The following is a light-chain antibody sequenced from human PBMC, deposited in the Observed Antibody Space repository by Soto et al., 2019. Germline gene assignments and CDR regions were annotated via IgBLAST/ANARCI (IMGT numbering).Light chain of an antibody. J-gene: IGKJ5*01. CDR1: QSVSSN. Sequence: EVVMTQSPATLSVSPGERATLPCRASQSVSSNVAWYQQKPGQDTGLLSYGASSRDTGIPDRFSGSGSGTDVTLTISRLETEDFAVYYCQQYGSSPITFGQGTRLEIK. CDR2: GAS. CDR3: QQYGSSPIT. V-gene: IGKV3-20*01.